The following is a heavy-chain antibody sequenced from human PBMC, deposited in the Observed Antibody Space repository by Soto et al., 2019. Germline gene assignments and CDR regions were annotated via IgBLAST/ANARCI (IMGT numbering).Heavy chain of an antibody. Sequence: SETLSLTCAVYGGSFSGYYWSWIRQPPGKGLEWIGEINHRGSTNYNPSLKRRVTISVDTSKNQFSLKLSSVTAADTAVYYCARIPSGYDYYYSDGMDVWGQGTTVTVSS. CDR3: ARIPSGYDYYYSDGMDV. CDR2: INHRGST. CDR1: GGSFSGYY. J-gene: IGHJ6*02. V-gene: IGHV4-34*01. D-gene: IGHD5-12*01.